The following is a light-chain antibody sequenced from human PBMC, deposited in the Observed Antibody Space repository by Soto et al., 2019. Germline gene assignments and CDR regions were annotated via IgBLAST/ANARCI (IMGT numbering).Light chain of an antibody. J-gene: IGLJ1*01. V-gene: IGLV1-47*01. Sequence: SVESQAASECGTRGQRVNITSTGKSSSFGSYYVYWYQHLPVAAPKLLVYGSNQRPSGVPDRFSESKSDTSASLGITGLRSEDEADYYCAAWDDSLSAYVFGTG. CDR3: AAWDDSLSAYV. CDR2: GSN. CDR1: SSSFGSYY.